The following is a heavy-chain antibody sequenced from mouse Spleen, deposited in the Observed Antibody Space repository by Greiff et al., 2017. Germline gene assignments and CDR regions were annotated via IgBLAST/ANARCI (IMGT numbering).Heavy chain of an antibody. CDR1: GYTFTSYG. V-gene: IGHV1-81*01. Sequence: QVHVKQSGAELARPGAPVKLSCKASGYTFTSYGISWVKQRTGQGLEWIGEIYPRSGNTYYNEKFKGKATLTADKSSSTAYMELRSLTSEDSAVYFCAREGLTGTRSTTVLTGTWAMDYWGQGTSVTVSS. J-gene: IGHJ4*01. D-gene: IGHD4-1*01. CDR3: AREGLTGTRSTTVLTGTWAMDY. CDR2: IYPRSGNT.